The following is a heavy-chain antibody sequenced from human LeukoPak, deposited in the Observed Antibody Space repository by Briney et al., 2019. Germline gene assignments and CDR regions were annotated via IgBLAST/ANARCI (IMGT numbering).Heavy chain of an antibody. CDR2: TYYRSKWYN. CDR1: GDSVSSKNGA. J-gene: IGHJ4*02. D-gene: IGHD6-19*01. Sequence: SQTLSLTCAISGDSVSSKNGAWNWIRQSPSRGLEWLGGTYYRSKWYNDYAVFMQGRISINPDTSKNQFSLQLNSVTPEDTAVYYCARDEGASGWYTFDYWGQGTQVTVSS. V-gene: IGHV6-1*01. CDR3: ARDEGASGWYTFDY.